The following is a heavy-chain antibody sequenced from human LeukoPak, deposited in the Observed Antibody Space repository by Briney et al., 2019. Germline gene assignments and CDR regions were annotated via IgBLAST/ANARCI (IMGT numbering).Heavy chain of an antibody. CDR1: GLSFSTYW. D-gene: IGHD2/OR15-2a*01. CDR2: IKQDGSEQ. V-gene: IGHV3-7*04. CDR3: GRVAQGNRAMDV. J-gene: IGHJ6*02. Sequence: PGGSLRLSCEASGLSFSTYWMRWVRQAPGKGLEWVATIKQDGSEQWYVDSVKGRFTISTDNAKNSVYLQMSSLRAEDTAVYYCGRVAQGNRAMDVWGQGTTVTVSS.